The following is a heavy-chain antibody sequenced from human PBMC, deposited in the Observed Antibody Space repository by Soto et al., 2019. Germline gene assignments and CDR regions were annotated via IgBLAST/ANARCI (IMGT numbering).Heavy chain of an antibody. D-gene: IGHD5-12*01. J-gene: IGHJ3*02. V-gene: IGHV3-23*01. CDR3: AKDQGRVPWLPNDAFDI. CDR2: ISGSGGST. Sequence: GGSLRLSCAASGFTFSSYAMSWVRQAPGKGLEWVSAISGSGGSTYYADSVKGRFTISRDNSKNTLYLQMNSLRAEDTAVYYCAKDQGRVPWLPNDAFDIWGQGTMVTVSS. CDR1: GFTFSSYA.